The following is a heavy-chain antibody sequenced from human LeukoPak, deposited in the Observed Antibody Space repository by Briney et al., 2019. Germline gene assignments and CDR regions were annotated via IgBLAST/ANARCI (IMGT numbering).Heavy chain of an antibody. CDR3: ARGPAYYDFWSGYYHLFDY. D-gene: IGHD3-3*01. J-gene: IGHJ4*02. CDR1: GYTFTSYG. V-gene: IGHV1-18*01. CDR2: ISAYNGNT. Sequence: ASVKVSCKASGYTFTSYGISWVRQAPGQGLEWMRWISAYNGNTNYAQKLQGRVTMTTDTSTSTAYMELRSLRSDDTAVYYCARGPAYYDFWSGYYHLFDYWGQGTLVTVSS.